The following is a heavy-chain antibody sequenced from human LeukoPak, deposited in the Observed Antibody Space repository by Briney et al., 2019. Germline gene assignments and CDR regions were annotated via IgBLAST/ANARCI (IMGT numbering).Heavy chain of an antibody. CDR2: ISYDGNDK. V-gene: IGHV3-30*13. Sequence: GMSLRLSCAASGFTFSHFGMHWVRQAPGKGLEWVTAISYDGNDKYYADSVKGRFSISRDNPRNRMYLQMSSLRPEDTAVYYCARPNDYGDYRYFDLWGRGTLVTVFS. CDR3: ARPNDYGDYRYFDL. D-gene: IGHD4-17*01. J-gene: IGHJ2*01. CDR1: GFTFSHFG.